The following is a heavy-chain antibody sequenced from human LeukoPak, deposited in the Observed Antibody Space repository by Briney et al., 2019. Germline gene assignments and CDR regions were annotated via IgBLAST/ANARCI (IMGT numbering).Heavy chain of an antibody. CDR1: GFTVSSNY. Sequence: GGSLRLSCAASGFTVSSNYMSWVRQAPGKGLEWVAVISYDGSNKYYADSVKGRFTISRDNSKNTLYLQMNSLRAEDTAVYYCAKDGHSSGFDYWGQGTLVTVSS. J-gene: IGHJ4*02. V-gene: IGHV3-30*18. D-gene: IGHD6-19*01. CDR2: ISYDGSNK. CDR3: AKDGHSSGFDY.